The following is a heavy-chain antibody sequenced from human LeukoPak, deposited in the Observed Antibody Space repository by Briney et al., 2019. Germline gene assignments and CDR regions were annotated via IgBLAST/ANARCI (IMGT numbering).Heavy chain of an antibody. V-gene: IGHV4-38-2*02. CDR2: IYHSGST. CDR1: GYSISSGYY. J-gene: IGHJ4*02. CDR3: ARDGDGYNNGD. D-gene: IGHD5-24*01. Sequence: PSETLSLTCAVSGYSISSGYYWGWIRQPPGKGLEWIGSIYHSGSTYYNPSLKSRVTISVDTSQNQFSLKLSSVTAADTAVYYCARDGDGYNNGDWGQGTLVTVSS.